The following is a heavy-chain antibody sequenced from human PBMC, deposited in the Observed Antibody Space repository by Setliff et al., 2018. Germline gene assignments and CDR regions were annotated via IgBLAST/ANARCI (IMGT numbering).Heavy chain of an antibody. D-gene: IGHD3-9*01. Sequence: SETLSLTCTVSGGSISSSSYYWGWIRQPPGKGLEWIGSIYYSGSTYYNPSLKSRVTISVDTSKNQSSLKLSPVTAADTAVYYCARTLYDYDILTGPGYYFDYWGQGTLVTVSS. CDR3: ARTLYDYDILTGPGYYFDY. J-gene: IGHJ4*02. CDR1: GGSISSSSYY. CDR2: IYYSGST. V-gene: IGHV4-39*07.